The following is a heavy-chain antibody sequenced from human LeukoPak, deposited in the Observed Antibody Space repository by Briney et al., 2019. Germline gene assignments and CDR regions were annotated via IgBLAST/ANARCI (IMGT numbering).Heavy chain of an antibody. CDR3: ARVGLTVTSCSTALGV. CDR1: GFTFSSYW. V-gene: IGHV3-7*01. J-gene: IGHJ6*04. CDR2: IKQDGSEK. D-gene: IGHD4-17*01. Sequence: PGGSLRLSCAASGFTFSSYWMSWVRQAPGKGLEWVANIKQDGSEKYYVDSVKGRFTISRDNAKNSLYLQMNSLRAEDTAVYYCARVGLTVTSCSTALGVWGKGTTVTVSS.